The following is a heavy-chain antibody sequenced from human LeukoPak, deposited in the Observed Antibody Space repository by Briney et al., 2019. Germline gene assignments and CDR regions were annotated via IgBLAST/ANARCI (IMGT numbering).Heavy chain of an antibody. Sequence: GGSLRLSCAASGFTFSSYEMNWVRQAPGKGLEWVSYSSSSGSTIYYADSVKGRLTIFRDNAKNSLYLQMNSLRAEDTAVYYCARVGEVYDYGDYLVDYWGQGTQVTVSS. D-gene: IGHD4-17*01. CDR1: GFTFSSYE. CDR3: ARVGEVYDYGDYLVDY. CDR2: SSSSGSTI. V-gene: IGHV3-48*03. J-gene: IGHJ4*02.